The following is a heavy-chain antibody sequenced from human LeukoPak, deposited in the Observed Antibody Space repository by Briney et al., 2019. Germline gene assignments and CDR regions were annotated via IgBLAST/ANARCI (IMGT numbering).Heavy chain of an antibody. CDR3: ARGATVVTPGYWFDP. V-gene: IGHV4-30-2*01. Sequence: SETLSLTCAVSGVSISSGGYSWSWIRQPPGKGLEWIGYIYHSGSTYYNPSLKSRVTISVDTSKNQFSLKLSSVTAADTAVYYCARGATVVTPGYWFDPWGQGTLVTVSS. CDR1: GVSISSGGYS. CDR2: IYHSGST. J-gene: IGHJ5*02. D-gene: IGHD4-23*01.